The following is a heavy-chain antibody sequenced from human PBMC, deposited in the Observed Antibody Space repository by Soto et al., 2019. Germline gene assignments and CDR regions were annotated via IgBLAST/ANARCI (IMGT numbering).Heavy chain of an antibody. CDR3: ARGRFFGVVIPPYIYYGMDV. Sequence: SATLSLSCPLHSIPILCSYWSWMLEATCNRLYLIVYIYDSGSTNYNPSLKSRVSLSLDTSNNHFALKLNFVTAADTAVYYCARGRFFGVVIPPYIYYGMDVWGQGTTVT. D-gene: IGHD3-3*01. J-gene: IGHJ6*02. CDR1: SIPILCSY. CDR2: IYDSGST. V-gene: IGHV4-59*01.